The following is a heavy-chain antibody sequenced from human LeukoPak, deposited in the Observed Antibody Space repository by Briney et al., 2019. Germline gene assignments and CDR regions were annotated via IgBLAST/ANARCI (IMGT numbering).Heavy chain of an antibody. J-gene: IGHJ6*03. V-gene: IGHV1-46*01. Sequence: ASVKVSCKASGYTFTSYYMHWVRQAPGQGLEWMGIINPSGGSTSYAQKSQGRVTMTRDMSTSTVYMELSSLRSEDTAVYYCARDKDSSGWSHYYYYYMDVWGKGTTVTVSS. CDR2: INPSGGST. CDR1: GYTFTSYY. D-gene: IGHD6-19*01. CDR3: ARDKDSSGWSHYYYYYMDV.